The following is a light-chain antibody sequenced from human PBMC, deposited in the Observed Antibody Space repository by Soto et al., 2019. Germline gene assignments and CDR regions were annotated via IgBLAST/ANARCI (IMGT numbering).Light chain of an antibody. CDR3: AQGLATPFT. Sequence: EIVLPPSPLSLPVTPGEPASISCRSSRNLLHSNGYYYLDWYLQKPGQSPQLLIYLGSNRASGVPDRFSGSGSGTDYTLTISREEADDVGVDFCAQGLATPFTFGGGTKVETK. V-gene: IGKV2-28*01. CDR2: LGS. J-gene: IGKJ4*01. CDR1: RNLLHSNGYYY.